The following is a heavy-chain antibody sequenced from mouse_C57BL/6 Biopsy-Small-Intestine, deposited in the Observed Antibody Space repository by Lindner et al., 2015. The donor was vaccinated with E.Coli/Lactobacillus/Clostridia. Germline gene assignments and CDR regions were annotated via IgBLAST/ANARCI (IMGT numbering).Heavy chain of an antibody. Sequence: SVKVSCKVSGYTLTELSMHWVRQAPGKGLEWMGGFDPEDGETIYAQKFQGRVTMTEDTSTDTAYMELSSLRSEDTAVYYCATASSNYLSGLRYYFDYWGQGTLVTVSS. D-gene: IGHD2-5*01. CDR1: GYTLTELS. CDR3: ATASSNYLSGLRYYFDY. V-gene: IGHV1-18*01. J-gene: IGHJ2*01. CDR2: FDPEDGET.